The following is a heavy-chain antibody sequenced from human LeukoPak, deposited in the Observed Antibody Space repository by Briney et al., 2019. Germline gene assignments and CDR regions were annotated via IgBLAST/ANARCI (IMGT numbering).Heavy chain of an antibody. CDR3: ARDRVIVATIGMEDY. V-gene: IGHV3-21*01. D-gene: IGHD5-12*01. Sequence: PGGSLRLSCAASGFTFSSYSMNWVRQAPGKGLEWVSSISSSSSYIYYADSVKGRFTISRDNAKNSLYLQMNSLRAEDTAVYYCARDRVIVATIGMEDYWGQGTLVTVSS. CDR1: GFTFSSYS. J-gene: IGHJ4*02. CDR2: ISSSSSYI.